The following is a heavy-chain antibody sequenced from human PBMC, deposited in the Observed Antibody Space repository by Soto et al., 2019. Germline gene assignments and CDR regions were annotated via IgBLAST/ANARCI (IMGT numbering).Heavy chain of an antibody. Sequence: PSETLSLTCAVYGGSFSGYYWSWIRQPPGKGLEWIGEINHSGSTNYNPFLKSRVTISVATSKNQFSLKLSSVTAADTAVYYCAREPSPWGQGTLVTVSS. CDR1: GGSFSGYY. J-gene: IGHJ5*02. CDR3: AREPSP. V-gene: IGHV4-34*01. CDR2: INHSGST.